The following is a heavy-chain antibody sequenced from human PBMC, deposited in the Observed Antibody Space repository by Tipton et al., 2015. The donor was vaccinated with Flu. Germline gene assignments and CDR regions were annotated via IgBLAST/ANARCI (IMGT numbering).Heavy chain of an antibody. CDR1: DGSISSSNYY. J-gene: IGHJ4*02. D-gene: IGHD3-22*01. V-gene: IGHV4-39*07. CDR3: ARDSPCDSSGYYSDY. Sequence: TLSLTCTVSDGSISSSNYYWGWIRQPPGMGLEWIGIIYYSGITSYNPSLKSRVTISVGTSKNQFSLKLSSVTAADTAIYYCARDSPCDSSGYYSDYWGQGTQVTVSS. CDR2: IYYSGIT.